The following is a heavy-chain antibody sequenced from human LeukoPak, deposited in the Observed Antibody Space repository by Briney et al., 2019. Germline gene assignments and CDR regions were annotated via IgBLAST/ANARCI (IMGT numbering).Heavy chain of an antibody. Sequence: GGSLRLSCAASGFTFSSYGMSWVRQAPGKGLEWVSAISGSGGSTYYADSVKGRFTISRDNSKNTLYLQMNSLRAEDTAVYYCAKGTMVRGVKLYYFDYWGQGTLVTVSS. CDR3: AKGTMVRGVKLYYFDY. J-gene: IGHJ4*02. CDR1: GFTFSSYG. CDR2: ISGSGGST. V-gene: IGHV3-23*01. D-gene: IGHD3-10*01.